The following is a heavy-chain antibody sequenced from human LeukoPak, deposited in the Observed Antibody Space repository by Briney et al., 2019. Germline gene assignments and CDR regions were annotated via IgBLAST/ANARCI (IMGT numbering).Heavy chain of an antibody. Sequence: SETLSLTCTVSGDSISSYYWTWIRQPPGKGLEWIGYIYYSGSTNYNPSLKSRVTISVDTSKNQFSLKLSSVTAADTAVHYCARQRRLELPDYWGQGTLVTVSS. J-gene: IGHJ4*02. V-gene: IGHV4-59*08. CDR3: ARQRRLELPDY. D-gene: IGHD3-16*01. CDR1: GDSISSYY. CDR2: IYYSGST.